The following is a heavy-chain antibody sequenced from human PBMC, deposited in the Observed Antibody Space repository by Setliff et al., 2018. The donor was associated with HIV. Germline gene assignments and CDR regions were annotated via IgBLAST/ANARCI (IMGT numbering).Heavy chain of an antibody. V-gene: IGHV4-4*07. CDR1: AGSISNYY. J-gene: IGHJ6*03. Sequence: PSETLSLTCTVSAGSISNYYWNWIRQPAGKGLEWIGRIFTSGTTNYNPSLRSRVTISVDTSKNQFSLRLSSVTAADTAVYYCAREGFYNSYYYYMDVWGIGTTVTVSS. D-gene: IGHD2-2*02. CDR2: IFTSGTT. CDR3: AREGFYNSYYYYMDV.